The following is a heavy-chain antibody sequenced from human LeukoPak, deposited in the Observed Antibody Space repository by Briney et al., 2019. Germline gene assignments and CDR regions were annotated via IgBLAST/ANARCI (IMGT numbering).Heavy chain of an antibody. CDR1: GFTFSTYS. CDR2: ISSSSTYI. D-gene: IGHD6-13*01. V-gene: IGHV3-21*01. Sequence: GGSLRLSCAASGFTFSTYSMNWVRQAPGKGLEWVSSISSSSTYIYYADSVKGRLTISRDNAKNSLYLQMNSLRVEDTAVYYCARGLGVIAGIVTGGWGQGTLVTVSS. J-gene: IGHJ4*02. CDR3: ARGLGVIAGIVTGG.